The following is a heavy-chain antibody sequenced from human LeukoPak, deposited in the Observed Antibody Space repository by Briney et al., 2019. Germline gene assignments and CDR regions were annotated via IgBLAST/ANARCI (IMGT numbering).Heavy chain of an antibody. D-gene: IGHD2-2*01. CDR1: GYTFTGYY. CDR3: AREGDIVIVPAASMAYDY. CDR2: INPNSGGT. Sequence: ASVKVSCKASGYTFTGYYMHWVRQAPGQGLEWMGWINPNSGGTNYAQKFQGRVTMTRDTSISTAYMELSRLRSDDTAVYYCAREGDIVIVPAASMAYDYWGQGTLVTVSS. V-gene: IGHV1-2*02. J-gene: IGHJ4*02.